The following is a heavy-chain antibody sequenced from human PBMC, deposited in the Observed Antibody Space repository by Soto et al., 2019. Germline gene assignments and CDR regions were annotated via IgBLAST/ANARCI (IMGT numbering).Heavy chain of an antibody. Sequence: QVQLVESGGGVVQPGRSLRLSCAASGFTFSSYGMHWVRQAPGKGLEWVAAIWYDGSNKYYADSVKGRFTISRDNSKNTLYLQMNSLRAEDTAVYYCARAPYYDSSGYYLDYWGQGTLVTVSS. CDR1: GFTFSSYG. CDR2: IWYDGSNK. D-gene: IGHD3-22*01. J-gene: IGHJ4*02. CDR3: ARAPYYDSSGYYLDY. V-gene: IGHV3-33*01.